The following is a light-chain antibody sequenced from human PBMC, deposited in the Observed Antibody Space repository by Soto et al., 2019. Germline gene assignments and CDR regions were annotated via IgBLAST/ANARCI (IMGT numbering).Light chain of an antibody. Sequence: EIVMTQSPATLYVSPGERVTLSCRASESLSTYLAWYQQKPGQAPRLLIYGASTKATGIPARFSGSGSATDFTLTISSLKSEDFAVYCCKSYTDWPFTFGPGTKREI. J-gene: IGKJ2*01. CDR1: ESLSTY. CDR2: GAS. V-gene: IGKV3-15*01. CDR3: KSYTDWPFT.